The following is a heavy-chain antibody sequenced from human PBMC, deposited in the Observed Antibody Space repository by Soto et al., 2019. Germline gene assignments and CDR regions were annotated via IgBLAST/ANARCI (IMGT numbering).Heavy chain of an antibody. CDR1: GFTLSSYV. V-gene: IGHV3-23*01. D-gene: IGHD1-26*01. CDR3: SKGWGDS. J-gene: IGHJ4*02. Sequence: EVRLLESGGGLVEPGGSLRLSCVASGFTLSSYVTSWVRQAPGKGLEWVSGISAGSGSTHYADSVKGRFTISRDDSKNTLYLQMNILRVEDTALYYCSKGWGDSWGQGTVVTVSS. CDR2: ISAGSGST.